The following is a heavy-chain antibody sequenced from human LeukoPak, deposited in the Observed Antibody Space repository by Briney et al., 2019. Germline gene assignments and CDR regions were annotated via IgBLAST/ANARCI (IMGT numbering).Heavy chain of an antibody. CDR2: ISAYTGNA. Sequence: GASVKVSCKASGYTFTSYRIVWVRQAPGQGLEWMGWISAYTGNANYAQKLQGRVTMTTDTSTSTAYMDLRSLRSDDTAVYYCARVASTAVSPYNWFDPWGQGTLVTVSS. CDR3: ARVASTAVSPYNWFDP. CDR1: GYTFTSYR. J-gene: IGHJ5*02. D-gene: IGHD4-23*01. V-gene: IGHV1-18*01.